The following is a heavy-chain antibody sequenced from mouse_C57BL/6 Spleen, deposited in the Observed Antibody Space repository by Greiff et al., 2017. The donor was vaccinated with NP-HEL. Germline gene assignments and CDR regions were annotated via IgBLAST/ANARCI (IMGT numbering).Heavy chain of an antibody. Sequence: EVQLQQSGPELVKPGASVKISCKASGYTFTDYYMNWVKQSHGKSLEWIGDINPNNGGTSYNQKFKGKATLTVDKSSSTAYMELRSLTSEDSAVYYCNLAWFAYWGQGTLVTVSA. CDR2: INPNNGGT. CDR3: NLAWFAY. J-gene: IGHJ3*01. V-gene: IGHV1-26*01. CDR1: GYTFTDYY.